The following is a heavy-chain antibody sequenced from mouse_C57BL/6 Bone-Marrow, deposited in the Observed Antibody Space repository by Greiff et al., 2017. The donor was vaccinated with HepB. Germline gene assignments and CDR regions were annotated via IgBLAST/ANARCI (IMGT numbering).Heavy chain of an antibody. CDR2: IHPNSGST. D-gene: IGHD1-1*01. CDR1: GYTFTSYW. J-gene: IGHJ2*01. Sequence: QVQLQQPGAELVKPGASVKLSCKASGYTFTSYWMHWVKQRPGQGLEWIGMIHPNSGSTNYNEKFKSKATLTVDKSYSTAYMQLSSLTSEDSAVYYCARFYYGSSSSYYFDYWGQGTTLTVSS. V-gene: IGHV1-64*01. CDR3: ARFYYGSSSSYYFDY.